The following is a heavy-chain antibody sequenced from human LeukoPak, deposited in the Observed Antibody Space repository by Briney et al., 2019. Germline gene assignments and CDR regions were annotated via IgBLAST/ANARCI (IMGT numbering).Heavy chain of an antibody. CDR1: GYSISSGYY. Sequence: SETLSLTCAVSGYSISSGYYWGWIRQPPGKGLEWIGSIYHSGGTYYNPSLKSRVTISVDTSKNQFSLKLSSVTAADTAVYYCARGEQQLAIDYWGQGTLVTVSS. CDR3: ARGEQQLAIDY. V-gene: IGHV4-38-2*01. CDR2: IYHSGGT. D-gene: IGHD6-13*01. J-gene: IGHJ4*02.